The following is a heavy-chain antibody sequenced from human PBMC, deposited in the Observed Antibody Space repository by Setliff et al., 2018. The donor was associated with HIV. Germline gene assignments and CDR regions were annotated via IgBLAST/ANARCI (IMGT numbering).Heavy chain of an antibody. CDR2: IYHTGTT. Sequence: SETLSLTCTVSGGSMNNFFWSWIRQPPGKGLQWMGYIYHTGTTNYNRSLESRLTMSVDTSKNQFSLKLTSMTAADTAVYYCVRQGWDHGRVSSYYFDYWGQGTLVTVSS. V-gene: IGHV4-59*08. J-gene: IGHJ4*02. CDR3: VRQGWDHGRVSSYYFDY. D-gene: IGHD1-26*01. CDR1: GGSMNNFF.